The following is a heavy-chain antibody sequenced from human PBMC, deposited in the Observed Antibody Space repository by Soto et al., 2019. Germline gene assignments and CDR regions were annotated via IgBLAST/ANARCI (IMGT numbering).Heavy chain of an antibody. CDR3: AGQWAAGYGAFDP. D-gene: IGHD3-9*01. CDR1: GGSISSDRW. CDR2: IHDSGST. Sequence: QVKLQESGPGLEKPSGTLSLTCAVSGGSISSDRWWTWVRQAPGKGLEWIGEIHDSGSTNYNLSLKSRVTRSIDKSKNQSSLEMTSVTAADTAIYYCAGQWAAGYGAFDPWGQGTLVTASS. J-gene: IGHJ5*02. V-gene: IGHV4-4*02.